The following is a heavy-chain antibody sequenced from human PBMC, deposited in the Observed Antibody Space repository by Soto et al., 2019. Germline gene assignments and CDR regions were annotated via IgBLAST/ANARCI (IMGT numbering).Heavy chain of an antibody. CDR3: ARRFSGTGRYFDY. J-gene: IGHJ4*02. V-gene: IGHV4-34*02. CDR1: GASFSGYY. CDR2: INQSGST. D-gene: IGHD1-1*01. Sequence: QVQLQQWGAGLLKPSETLSLSCAVYGASFSGYYWNWIRQSPGKGLEWIGEINQSGSTNYSPSLKTRFTVSVRPSQTQISLRLSSVTPADTAVYYCARRFSGTGRYFDYWGQGTLVTVSS.